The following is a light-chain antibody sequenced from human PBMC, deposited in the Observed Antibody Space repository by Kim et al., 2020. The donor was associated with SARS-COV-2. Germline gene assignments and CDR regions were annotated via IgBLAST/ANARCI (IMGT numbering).Light chain of an antibody. CDR2: KAS. V-gene: IGKV1-5*03. CDR3: QQYNSYSRT. CDR1: QSISSW. J-gene: IGKJ1*01. Sequence: DIQMTQSPSTLSASVGDRVTITCRASQSISSWLAWYQQKPGKAPKLLIYKASSLESGVPSRFSGSGSGTEFTLTISSLQPDDCATYHCQQYNSYSRTFGQGTKVDIK.